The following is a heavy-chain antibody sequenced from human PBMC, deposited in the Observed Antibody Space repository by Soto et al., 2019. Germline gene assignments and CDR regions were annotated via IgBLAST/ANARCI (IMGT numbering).Heavy chain of an antibody. CDR3: ARAVGKQTLLYGSGSYYTDAFDI. CDR2: IYSGGST. V-gene: IGHV3-66*01. Sequence: EVQLVESGGGLVQPGGSLRLSCAASGFTVSSNYMSWVRQAPGKGLEWASVIYSGGSTYYADSVKGRFTISRDNSKNTLYLQMNSLRAEDTAVYYCARAVGKQTLLYGSGSYYTDAFDIWGQGTMVTVSS. J-gene: IGHJ3*02. CDR1: GFTVSSNY. D-gene: IGHD3-10*01.